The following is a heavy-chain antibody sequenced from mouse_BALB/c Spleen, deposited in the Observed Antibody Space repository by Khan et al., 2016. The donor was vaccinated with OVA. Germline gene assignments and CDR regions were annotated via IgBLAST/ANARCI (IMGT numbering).Heavy chain of an antibody. CDR1: GFSLTNFG. J-gene: IGHJ3*01. Sequence: QIQLVQSGPGLVQPSQSLSITCTVSGFSLTNFGVHWVRQSPGKGLEWLGVIWSGGSTDYNAAFKSRLSISKDNSKSQVFFKMNSLQANDTATYYYARREYLMTWFAYWGQGTLVTVSA. CDR2: IWSGGST. CDR3: ARREYLMTWFAY. V-gene: IGHV2-2*02.